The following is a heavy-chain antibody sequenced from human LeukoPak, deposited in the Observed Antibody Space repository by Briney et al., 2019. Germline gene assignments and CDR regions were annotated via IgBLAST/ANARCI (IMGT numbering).Heavy chain of an antibody. D-gene: IGHD6-13*01. CDR3: AKDIGAGIAAACFDY. Sequence: PGGSLRLSCAASGFTFSRYWMHWVRQAPGKGLVWVSRINTDGRTITYADSVKGRFTISRDNAKNSLYLQMNSLRAEDTALYYCAKDIGAGIAAACFDYWGQGTLVTVSS. V-gene: IGHV3-74*01. CDR1: GFTFSRYW. J-gene: IGHJ4*02. CDR2: INTDGRTI.